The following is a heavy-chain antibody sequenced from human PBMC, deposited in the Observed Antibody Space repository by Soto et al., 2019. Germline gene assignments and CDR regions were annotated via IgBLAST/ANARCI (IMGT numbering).Heavy chain of an antibody. D-gene: IGHD2-21*02. CDR1: AFSLSTGGVG. V-gene: IGHV2-5*05. Sequence: QITLKESGPTLVKPTQTLTLTCTFSAFSLSTGGVGVGWIRQPPGKALEWLEPIYWDDGKRYGPSLRSRLTITKDTSKNQVVLTMTNMDPVDTATYYCIQSRCGGDCLQSYASYYYYGMDVWGQGTTVTVSS. CDR3: IQSRCGGDCLQSYASYYYYGMDV. CDR2: IYWDDGK. J-gene: IGHJ6*02.